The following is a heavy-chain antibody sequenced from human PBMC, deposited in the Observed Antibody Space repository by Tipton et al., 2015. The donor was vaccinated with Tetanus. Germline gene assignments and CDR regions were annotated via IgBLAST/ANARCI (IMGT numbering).Heavy chain of an antibody. CDR3: ARANYDFPKKGPFDS. CDR1: GGSVSSGSYY. Sequence: LRLSCTVSGGSVSSGSYYWAWIRQPPGKGLEYIGYILYGGSTHYSPSLKSRVTVSADPSKNQFSLKLTSVTAADTAVYYCARANYDFPKKGPFDSWGQGTLVIVSS. CDR2: ILYGGST. J-gene: IGHJ4*02. V-gene: IGHV4-61*01. D-gene: IGHD3-3*01.